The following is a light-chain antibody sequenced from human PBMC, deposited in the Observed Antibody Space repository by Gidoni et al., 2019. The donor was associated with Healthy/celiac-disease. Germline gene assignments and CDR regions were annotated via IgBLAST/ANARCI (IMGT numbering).Light chain of an antibody. CDR3: CSYAGSYTLV. CDR1: SSDVGGYNY. V-gene: IGLV2-11*01. J-gene: IGLJ2*01. CDR2: DVS. Sequence: QSALTQPRSVSGSPGPSVTISCTGTSSDVGGYNYVSWYQQHPDKAPTLMIYDVSKRPSGVPDRFSGSKSGNTASLTISGRQAEDEADYYCCSYAGSYTLVFGGGTKLTVL.